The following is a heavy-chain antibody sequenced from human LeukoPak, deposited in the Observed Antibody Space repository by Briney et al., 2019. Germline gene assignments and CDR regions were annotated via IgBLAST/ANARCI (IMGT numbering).Heavy chain of an antibody. CDR3: VRDLGVDTSMIFFDY. V-gene: IGHV1-18*01. CDR2: ISAYNGNT. Sequence: ASVKVSSKASGYSFTSFGISWVRQAPGQGLEWMGWISAYNGNTNYVQKFQGRVTMTTDISTSTAYMELRSLRSDDTAVFYCVRDLGVDTSMIFFDYWGQGTLVTVSS. D-gene: IGHD5-18*01. CDR1: GYSFTSFG. J-gene: IGHJ4*02.